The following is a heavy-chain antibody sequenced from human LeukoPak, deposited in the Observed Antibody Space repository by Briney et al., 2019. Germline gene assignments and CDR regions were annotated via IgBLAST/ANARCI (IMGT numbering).Heavy chain of an antibody. CDR3: AREITVTRPFDY. CDR2: ISASGST. J-gene: IGHJ4*02. D-gene: IGHD4-17*01. V-gene: IGHV4-4*07. CDR1: NGSISIYY. Sequence: SETLSPTCTVSNGSISIYYWSWARQPAGKGLEWIGRISASGSTNYNPSLKSRVTMSVDTSKNQFSLKLSSVTAADTAVYYCAREITVTRPFDYWGQGTLVTVSS.